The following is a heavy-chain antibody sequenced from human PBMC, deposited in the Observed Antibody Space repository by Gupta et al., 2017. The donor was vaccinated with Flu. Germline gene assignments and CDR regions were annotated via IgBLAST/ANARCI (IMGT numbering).Heavy chain of an antibody. Sequence: QVQLVESGGGVVLPGRSLRLSCAVSGITFSSYGMHWVRQAPGQGLEWVAVISDDGSYKFYADPVKGRFTISRDNSKNTLYLQMNSLRPEDTALYYCAKDQREHCSIGSCYPQIFHYWGQGTLVTVSS. V-gene: IGHV3-30*18. D-gene: IGHD2-15*01. CDR3: AKDQREHCSIGSCYPQIFHY. CDR1: GITFSSYG. J-gene: IGHJ4*02. CDR2: ISDDGSYK.